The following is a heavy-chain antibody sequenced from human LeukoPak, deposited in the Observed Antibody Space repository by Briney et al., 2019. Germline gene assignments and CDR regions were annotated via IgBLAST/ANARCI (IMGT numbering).Heavy chain of an antibody. CDR1: GFTFSSYA. Sequence: PGGSLRLSCAASGFTFSSYAMSWVRQAPGKGLEWVSGISGSGDNTYYADTVKGRFTISRDNSKNTLYLQMNSMRAEDTAVYYCAKATYDSSGYAYFDYWGQGTLVTVSS. J-gene: IGHJ4*02. V-gene: IGHV3-23*01. D-gene: IGHD3-22*01. CDR3: AKATYDSSGYAYFDY. CDR2: ISGSGDNT.